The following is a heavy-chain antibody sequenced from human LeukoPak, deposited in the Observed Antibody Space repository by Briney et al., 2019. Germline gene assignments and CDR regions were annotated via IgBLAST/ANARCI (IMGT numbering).Heavy chain of an antibody. D-gene: IGHD2-2*01. J-gene: IGHJ5*02. Sequence: GGSLRLSCAASGFTFSSYAMSWGRQAPGKGLEWVSAISGSGGSTYYADSVKGRFTISRDNAKNSLYLQMNSLRAEDTAVYYCARDMGYCGSTSCYESWFDPWGQGTLVTVSS. CDR3: ARDMGYCGSTSCYESWFDP. CDR1: GFTFSSYA. CDR2: ISGSGGST. V-gene: IGHV3-23*01.